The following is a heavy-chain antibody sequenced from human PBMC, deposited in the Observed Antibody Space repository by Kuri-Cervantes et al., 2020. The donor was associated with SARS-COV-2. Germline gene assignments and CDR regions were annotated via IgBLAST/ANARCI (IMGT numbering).Heavy chain of an antibody. D-gene: IGHD3-10*01. CDR3: TTGGLFWFGESASLPV. V-gene: IGHV1-24*01. Sequence: ASVKVSCKVSGYTLMELSIHWVRQTPGEGLEWMGGFDREDGKVVYAQRFQGRVTLTDDSFADTTYMELINLQSADAATYFCTTGGLFWFGESASLPVWGQGAMVTVSS. CDR2: FDREDGKV. CDR1: GYTLMELS. J-gene: IGHJ3*01.